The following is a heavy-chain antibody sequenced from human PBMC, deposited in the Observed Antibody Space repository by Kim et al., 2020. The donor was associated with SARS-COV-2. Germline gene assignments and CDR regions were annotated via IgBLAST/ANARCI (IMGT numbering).Heavy chain of an antibody. J-gene: IGHJ4*02. D-gene: IGHD6-13*01. V-gene: IGHV3-30*02. Sequence: VKGRFTISRDNSKNTLYLQMNSLRAEDTAVYYCAKDHLSSSWYSSLSGDYWGQGTLVTVSS. CDR3: AKDHLSSSWYSSLSGDY.